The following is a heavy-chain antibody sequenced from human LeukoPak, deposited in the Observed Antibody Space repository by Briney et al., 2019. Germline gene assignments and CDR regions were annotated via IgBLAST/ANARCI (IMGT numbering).Heavy chain of an antibody. Sequence: SETLSLTCTVSGGSISSYYWSWIRQPPGKGLEWIGYIYYSGSTNYNPSLKSRVTISVDTSKNQFSLKLSSVTAADTAVYYCARNKRGPYYYDSSRDTFDIWGQGTMVTVSS. CDR3: ARNKRGPYYYDSSRDTFDI. V-gene: IGHV4-59*01. CDR2: IYYSGST. CDR1: GGSISSYY. D-gene: IGHD3-22*01. J-gene: IGHJ3*02.